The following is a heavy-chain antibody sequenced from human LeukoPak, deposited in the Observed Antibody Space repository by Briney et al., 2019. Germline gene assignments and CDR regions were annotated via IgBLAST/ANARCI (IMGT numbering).Heavy chain of an antibody. V-gene: IGHV4-31*03. CDR2: IYYSGST. Sequence: SETLSLTCTVSGGSISNGGYYWSWIRQHPGKGLEWIGYIYYSGSTYYNPSLKSRVTISVDTSKNQFSLKLSSVTAADTAVYYCARAGYDSSGYLGPYFDYWGQGTLVTVSS. J-gene: IGHJ4*02. D-gene: IGHD3-22*01. CDR3: ARAGYDSSGYLGPYFDY. CDR1: GGSISNGGYY.